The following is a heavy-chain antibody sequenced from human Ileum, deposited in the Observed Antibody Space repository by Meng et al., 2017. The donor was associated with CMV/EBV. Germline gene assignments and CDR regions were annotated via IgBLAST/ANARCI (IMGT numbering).Heavy chain of an antibody. V-gene: IGHV7-4-1*02. CDR2: INTNTGNP. Sequence: KTSRYNFITYGINWVRLAPGQRLEWIGWINTNTGNPTYAQDFTGRFVFSLDTSVSTTYLQINSLTTEDSALYYCTRGDGDHSSKFDYWGQGTLVTVSS. J-gene: IGHJ4*02. CDR3: TRGDGDHSSKFDY. D-gene: IGHD5-24*01. CDR1: RYNFITYG.